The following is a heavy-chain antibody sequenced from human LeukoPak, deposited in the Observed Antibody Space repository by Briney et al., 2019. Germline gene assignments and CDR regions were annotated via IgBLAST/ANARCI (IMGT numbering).Heavy chain of an antibody. D-gene: IGHD6-19*01. CDR2: IKQDGSEK. CDR3: ARVQQWLVTAFDI. Sequence: GGSLRLSCAASGFTFSSYWMSWVRQAPGKGLEWVANIKQDGSEKYHVDSVKGRFTISRDNAKNSLYLQMNSLRAEDTAVYYCARVQQWLVTAFDIWGQGTMVTVSS. J-gene: IGHJ3*02. V-gene: IGHV3-7*01. CDR1: GFTFSSYW.